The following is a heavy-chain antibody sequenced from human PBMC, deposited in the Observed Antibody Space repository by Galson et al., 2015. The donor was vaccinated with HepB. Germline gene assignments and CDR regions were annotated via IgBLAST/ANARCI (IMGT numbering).Heavy chain of an antibody. Sequence: SLRLSCAASGFTFSSYAMHWVRQAPGKGPVWVSRINSDGSSTSYADSVKGRFTISRDNAKNTLFLQMNSLRAEDTAVYYCHTTTVTTGYYAMDVWGQGTTVTVSS. J-gene: IGHJ6*02. V-gene: IGHV3-74*01. CDR2: INSDGSST. CDR1: GFTFSSYA. D-gene: IGHD4-17*01. CDR3: HTTTVTTGYYAMDV.